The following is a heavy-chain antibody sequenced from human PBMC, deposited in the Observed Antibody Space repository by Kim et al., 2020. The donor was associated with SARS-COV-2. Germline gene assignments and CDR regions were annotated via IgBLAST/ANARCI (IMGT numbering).Heavy chain of an antibody. J-gene: IGHJ5*01. V-gene: IGHV1-69*13. Sequence: SVKVSCKASGCTFTPVSVSWVRQAPGQGPEWMGNIVPIYGTGKYAQTFQGRVTINADPSMRTVYMELSSLGFEDTAVSFCARGKEGTRGNWHTVVTWGQ. CDR3: ARGKEGTRGNWHTVVT. CDR1: GCTFTPVS. D-gene: IGHD2-21*01. CDR2: IVPIYGTG.